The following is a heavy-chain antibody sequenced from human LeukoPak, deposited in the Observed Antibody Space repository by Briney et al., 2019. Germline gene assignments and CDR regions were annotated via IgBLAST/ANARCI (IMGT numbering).Heavy chain of an antibody. CDR1: GYIFTDYY. J-gene: IGHJ3*02. D-gene: IGHD2-15*01. CDR3: ARDGGLEI. CDR2: INPNSGGT. V-gene: IGHV1-2*02. Sequence: ASVKVSCKASGYIFTDYYLHWVRQAPGQGLEWMGWINPNSGGTNYAQKFQGRVTMTRDTSITTAYMELSSLRSDDTAVYLCARDGGLEIWGQGTMVTVSS.